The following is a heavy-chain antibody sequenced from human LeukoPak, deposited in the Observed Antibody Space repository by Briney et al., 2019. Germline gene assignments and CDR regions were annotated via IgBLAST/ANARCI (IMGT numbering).Heavy chain of an antibody. V-gene: IGHV3-21*01. D-gene: IGHD4-23*01. CDR2: ISSSSSYI. CDR3: AREVTTVGGNWFDP. Sequence: GGSLRLSCAASGFTFSSYSMNWVRQAPGKGQERVSPISSSSSYIYYADSVKGRFTTSRDNAKNSLYLQMNSLRAEDTAVYYCAREVTTVGGNWFDPWGQGTLVTVSS. J-gene: IGHJ5*02. CDR1: GFTFSSYS.